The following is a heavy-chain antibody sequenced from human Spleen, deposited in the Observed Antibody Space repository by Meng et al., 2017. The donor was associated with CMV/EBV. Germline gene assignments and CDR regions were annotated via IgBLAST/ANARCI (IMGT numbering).Heavy chain of an antibody. CDR3: AKGHTTSWYSFDY. D-gene: IGHD6-13*01. CDR1: GFTFSTDG. Sequence: AASGFTFSTDGMHWVRQAPGKGLEWVAVIWYDGSNKYYADSVKGRFTISRDNSKNTLYLQMNSLRAEDTAVYYCAKGHTTSWYSFDYWGQGTLVTVSS. V-gene: IGHV3-33*06. CDR2: IWYDGSNK. J-gene: IGHJ4*02.